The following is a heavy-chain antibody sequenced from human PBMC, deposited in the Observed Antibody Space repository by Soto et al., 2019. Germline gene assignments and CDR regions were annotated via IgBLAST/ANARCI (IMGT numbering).Heavy chain of an antibody. D-gene: IGHD2-8*02. CDR1: GATFSDYS. CDR2: INHSGRS. J-gene: IGHJ3*01. CDR3: ARLTMYGTTYTGLDV. V-gene: IGHV4-34*01. Sequence: QVQLQQWGAGLLTPSETLSLTGVVSGATFSDYSWGWIRQTPGKGLERIGEINHSGRSTYSPSFTTRAGITVDTSKTQLSLSLMSVTAADTAVYYCARLTMYGTTYTGLDVWGQGVLVTVSS.